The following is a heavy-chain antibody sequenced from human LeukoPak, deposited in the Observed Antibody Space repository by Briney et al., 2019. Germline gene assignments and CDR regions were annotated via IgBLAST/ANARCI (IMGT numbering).Heavy chain of an antibody. D-gene: IGHD6-6*01. V-gene: IGHV3-20*04. Sequence: GGSLRLSCAASGFIFDDLGMTWVRHVPGKGLEWVAGINWNGASTDYADSVRGRFTISRDNAKNSLYLQMNSLSAEDTALYYCARAGCPTIKFCDSSYFMDVWGKGTTVNVSP. CDR2: INWNGAST. J-gene: IGHJ6*04. CDR1: GFIFDDLG. CDR3: ARAGCPTIKFCDSSYFMDV.